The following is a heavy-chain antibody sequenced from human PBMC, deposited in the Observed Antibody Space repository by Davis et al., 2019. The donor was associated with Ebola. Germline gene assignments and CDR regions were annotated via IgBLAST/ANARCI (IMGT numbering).Heavy chain of an antibody. CDR2: IYYSGTT. CDR1: GCSTRICGYY. J-gene: IGHJ4*02. Sequence: MPSETLSLTCTVSGCSTRICGYYWTWIRQPPGRGPQRIGSIYYSGTTYYNPSLKSRVTISVDTSTSQFSLKLNSVTGADTAVYYCGRHSHNSGFDYWGQGPLVTVSS. D-gene: IGHD3-22*01. V-gene: IGHV4-39*01. CDR3: GRHSHNSGFDY.